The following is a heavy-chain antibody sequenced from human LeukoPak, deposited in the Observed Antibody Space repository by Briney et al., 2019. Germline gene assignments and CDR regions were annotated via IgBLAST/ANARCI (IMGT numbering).Heavy chain of an antibody. CDR2: IIPIFGTA. Sequence: ASVKVSCKASGGTFSSYAISWVRQAPGQGLEWMGGIIPIFGTANYAPKFQGRVTITADKSTSTAYMELSSLRSEDTAVYYCARVRGQLGPLGAFDIWGQGTMVTVSS. V-gene: IGHV1-69*06. CDR1: GGTFSSYA. CDR3: ARVRGQLGPLGAFDI. J-gene: IGHJ3*02. D-gene: IGHD6-6*01.